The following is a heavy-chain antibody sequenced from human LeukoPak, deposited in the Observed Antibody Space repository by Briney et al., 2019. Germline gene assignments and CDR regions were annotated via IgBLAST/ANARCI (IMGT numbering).Heavy chain of an antibody. CDR2: ISSSGGRT. V-gene: IGHV3-23*01. D-gene: IGHD2-21*02. J-gene: IGHJ4*02. CDR1: GFTFSNYD. Sequence: GGSLRLSCAASGFTFSNYDMSWVRQAPGKGLEWVSSISSSGGRTYYADSVKGQFTISRDNAKNSLYLQMNSLRAEDTAVYFCARVSVVVTATNFDYWGQGTLVTVSS. CDR3: ARVSVVVTATNFDY.